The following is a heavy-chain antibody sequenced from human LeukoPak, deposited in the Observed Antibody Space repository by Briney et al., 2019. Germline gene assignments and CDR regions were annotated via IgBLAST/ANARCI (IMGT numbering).Heavy chain of an antibody. J-gene: IGHJ4*02. V-gene: IGHV3-74*01. D-gene: IGHD4-17*01. CDR1: GFTFTNYW. CDR2: VDHGGSGT. CDR3: ATDLG. Sequence: GGSLRLSCAASGFTFTNYWMHWVRQPPGKGLVWVSRVDHGGSGTAYADSVTGRFTISRDNAKNTVYLQMNSLRAEDTAVYYCATDLGWGQGTPVTVSS.